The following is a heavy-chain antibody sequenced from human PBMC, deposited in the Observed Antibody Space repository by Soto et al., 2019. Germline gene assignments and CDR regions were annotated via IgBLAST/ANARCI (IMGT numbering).Heavy chain of an antibody. CDR3: ARDPGGSSGYYYSINTGFDY. Sequence: ASVKVSCKASGYTFPSYAMHWVRQAPGQRLEWMGWINAGNSDTTYSQKFQGRVTITSDTSASTAYMELTSLRSEDTAVYYCARDPGGSSGYYYSINTGFDYWGQGSLVTVSS. CDR1: GYTFPSYA. V-gene: IGHV1-3*01. J-gene: IGHJ4*02. D-gene: IGHD3-22*01. CDR2: INAGNSDT.